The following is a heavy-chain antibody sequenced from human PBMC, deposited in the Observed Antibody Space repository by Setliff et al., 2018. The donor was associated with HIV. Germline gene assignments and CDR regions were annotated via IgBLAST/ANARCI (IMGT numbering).Heavy chain of an antibody. CDR2: ISAYSGNT. Sequence: ASVKVSCKASGYIFISYGISWVRQAPGQGLEWMGWISAYSGNTNYAQKVQGRVTMTTHTPTNTAYMELRSLGSDDTAVYYCARAPKRVCYYGSATYLHDAFDIWGQGTMVTVS. J-gene: IGHJ3*02. D-gene: IGHD3-10*01. V-gene: IGHV1-18*01. CDR1: GYIFISYG. CDR3: ARAPKRVCYYGSATYLHDAFDI.